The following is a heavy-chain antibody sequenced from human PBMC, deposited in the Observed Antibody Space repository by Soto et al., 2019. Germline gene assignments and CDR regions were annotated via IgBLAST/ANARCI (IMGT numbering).Heavy chain of an antibody. D-gene: IGHD3-22*01. CDR3: ARRGAVVPGDAFDI. V-gene: IGHV5-51*01. CDR1: GYSFTTYW. Sequence: GESLKISCKASGYSFTTYWIGRVRQIPGKGLEWMGIIYPGDSDTRYSPSFQGQVTISADKSISTAYLQWRSLKASDTAMYYCARRGAVVPGDAFDIWGQGTMVTVSS. CDR2: IYPGDSDT. J-gene: IGHJ3*02.